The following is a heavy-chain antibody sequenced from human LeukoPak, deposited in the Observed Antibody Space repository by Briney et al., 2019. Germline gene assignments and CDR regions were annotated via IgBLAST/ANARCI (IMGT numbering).Heavy chain of an antibody. V-gene: IGHV4-39*07. Sequence: PSETLSLTCTVSGGSISSSSYYWGWIRQPPGKGLEWIRSIYYSGSTYYNPSLKSRVTISVDTSKNQFSLKLSSVTAADTAVYYCARDTPSNYYYDSSGYLFWGQGTLVTVSS. J-gene: IGHJ4*02. CDR1: GGSISSSSYY. D-gene: IGHD3-22*01. CDR3: ARDTPSNYYYDSSGYLF. CDR2: IYYSGST.